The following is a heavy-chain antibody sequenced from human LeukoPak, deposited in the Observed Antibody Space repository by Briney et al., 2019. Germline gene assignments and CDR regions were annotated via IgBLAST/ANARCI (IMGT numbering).Heavy chain of an antibody. CDR2: VFDSGRT. Sequence: SETLSLTCTVSGGSMTTHHWNWIRQTPGKGLEWIGYVFDSGRTKENPSLKSRVTLTADTSKNQLSLRLSSVTAADTAVYYCTTIKRGNIFGYFDFWGQGILVTVSS. V-gene: IGHV4-59*11. CDR1: GGSMTTHH. CDR3: TTIKRGNIFGYFDF. J-gene: IGHJ4*02. D-gene: IGHD5-18*01.